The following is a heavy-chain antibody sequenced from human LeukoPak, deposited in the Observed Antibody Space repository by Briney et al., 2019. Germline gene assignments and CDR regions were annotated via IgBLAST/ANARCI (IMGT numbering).Heavy chain of an antibody. CDR1: GITFSSDG. CDR2: INCDGSNK. V-gene: IGHV3-30*02. Sequence: GGSLRLSCTASGITFSSDGMHWVRQAPGKWLEWVALINCDGSNKYYADSVKGRFTISRDNSKNTLYLQMNSLRAEDTAVYYCTNFDYWGQRTLVTVSS. CDR3: TNFDY. J-gene: IGHJ4*01.